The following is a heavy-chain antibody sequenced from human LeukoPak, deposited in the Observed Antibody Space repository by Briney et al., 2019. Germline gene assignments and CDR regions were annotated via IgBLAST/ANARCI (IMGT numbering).Heavy chain of an antibody. D-gene: IGHD1-26*01. J-gene: IGHJ6*03. CDR1: GFSFSNYG. Sequence: PGGSLRLSCAASGFSFSNYGMHWLRQARGKGVEGVTFMLHDGGNGYYGDSEKGRFTIARDNSKNTLYLKMNGLRAEDTAVYYCAASGSYLDYYYYMDVWGKGTTVTVSS. CDR3: AASGSYLDYYYYMDV. CDR2: MLHDGGNG. V-gene: IGHV3-30*02.